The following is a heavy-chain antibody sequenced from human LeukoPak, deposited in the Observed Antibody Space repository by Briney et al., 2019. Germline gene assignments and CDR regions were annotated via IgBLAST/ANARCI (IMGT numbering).Heavy chain of an antibody. V-gene: IGHV1-69*13. CDR3: ARDNPRVVRGVITNYYYYYMDV. CDR1: GGTFSSYA. Sequence: ASVKVSCKASGGTFSSYAISWVRQAPGQGLEWMGRIIPIFGTANYAQKFQGRVTITADESTSTAYMELSSLRSEDTAVYYCARDNPRVVRGVITNYYYYYMDVWGKGTTVTVSS. D-gene: IGHD3-10*01. CDR2: IIPIFGTA. J-gene: IGHJ6*03.